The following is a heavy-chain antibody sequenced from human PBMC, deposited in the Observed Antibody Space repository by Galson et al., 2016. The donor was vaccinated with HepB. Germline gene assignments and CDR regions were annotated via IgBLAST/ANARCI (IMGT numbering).Heavy chain of an antibody. D-gene: IGHD2-21*01. Sequence: SLRLSCAASGFTFSGYAMSWVRQAPGKGLEWVSSIRGNGGTTYYADSVQGRFTISRDNSKSTLYLQMNSLKADDTAVYYCAKTLLGGMDVWGQGTSVTVSS. V-gene: IGHV3-23*01. CDR2: IRGNGGTT. CDR3: AKTLLGGMDV. J-gene: IGHJ6*02. CDR1: GFTFSGYA.